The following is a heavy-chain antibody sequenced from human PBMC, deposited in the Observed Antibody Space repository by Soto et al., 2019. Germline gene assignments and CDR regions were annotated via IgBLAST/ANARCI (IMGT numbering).Heavy chain of an antibody. V-gene: IGHV3-7*01. D-gene: IGHD4-4*01. CDR3: VTDRGYSKDY. CDR2: IKEDGSDK. J-gene: IGHJ4*02. CDR1: GFTFSSYW. Sequence: RGGSLRLSCAASGFTFSSYWMNWVRQAPGKGLEWVANIKEDGSDKHYVDSVKGRFTISRDNARNSLFLQMNSLRAEDTAVYYCVTDRGYSKDYWGQGTLVTVSS.